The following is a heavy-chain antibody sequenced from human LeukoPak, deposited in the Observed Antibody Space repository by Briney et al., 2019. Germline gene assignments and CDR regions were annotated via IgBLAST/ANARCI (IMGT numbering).Heavy chain of an antibody. J-gene: IGHJ5*02. Sequence: SVKVSCKASGGTFSSYAISWVRQAPGQGLEWMGRIIPILGIANYAQKFQGRVTITADKSTSTAYMELSSLRSEDTAVYYCAREGITAPETNWFDPWGQGTLVTVSS. D-gene: IGHD6-13*01. CDR1: GGTFSSYA. CDR2: IIPILGIA. CDR3: AREGITAPETNWFDP. V-gene: IGHV1-69*04.